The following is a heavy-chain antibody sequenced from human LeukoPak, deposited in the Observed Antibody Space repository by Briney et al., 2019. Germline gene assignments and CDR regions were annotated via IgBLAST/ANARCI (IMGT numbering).Heavy chain of an antibody. V-gene: IGHV3-7*01. D-gene: IGHD5-24*01. Sequence: PGGSLRLSCAASGFTFSSYEMNWVRQAPGKGLEWVANIKEDGSQKYYVDSVKGRFTISRDNAENSLYLQMHSLRAEDTAVYYCAREEIWGQGTLVTVSS. CDR1: GFTFSSYE. J-gene: IGHJ4*02. CDR2: IKEDGSQK. CDR3: AREEI.